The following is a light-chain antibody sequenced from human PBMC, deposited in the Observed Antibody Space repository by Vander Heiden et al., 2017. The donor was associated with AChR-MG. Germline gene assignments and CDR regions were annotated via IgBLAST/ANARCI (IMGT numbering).Light chain of an antibody. CDR2: VAS. V-gene: IGKV1-39*01. J-gene: IGKJ4*01. CDR1: PSISNH. Sequence: DIKMTQSPSSLSASVGDRVTITCRASPSISNHLNWYQQKSGRAPKLLIYVASTLQSGVPSRFSGSGSGTDFTLTISSLQPEDFATYYCQQSDGTPLTFGGGTKVEVK. CDR3: QQSDGTPLT.